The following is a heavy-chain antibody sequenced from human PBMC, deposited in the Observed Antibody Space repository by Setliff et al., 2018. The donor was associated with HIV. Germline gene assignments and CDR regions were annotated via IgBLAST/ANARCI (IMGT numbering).Heavy chain of an antibody. D-gene: IGHD2-8*01. V-gene: IGHV3-23*01. CDR1: GFTFSSYA. CDR3: AKPVYYYMDV. J-gene: IGHJ6*03. Sequence: GGSLRLSCAASGFTFSSYAMSWVRQAPGKGLEWVSTIIGSGGSTYYADSVKGRFTISRDNSKNTVYLQINSLRAEDTAVYYCAKPVYYYMDVWCKGTTVTVSS. CDR2: IIGSGGST.